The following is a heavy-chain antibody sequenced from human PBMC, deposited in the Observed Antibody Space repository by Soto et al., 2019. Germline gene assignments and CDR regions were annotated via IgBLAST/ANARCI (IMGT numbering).Heavy chain of an antibody. Sequence: GGSLRLSCAASGFTFSSYAMSWVRQAPGKGLEWVSAISGSGGSTYYADSVKGRFTISRDNSKNTLYLQMNSLRAEDTAVYYCAKLDSSSWYGGSFWDYWGQGTLVTVSS. CDR1: GFTFSSYA. D-gene: IGHD6-13*01. CDR3: AKLDSSSWYGGSFWDY. V-gene: IGHV3-23*01. J-gene: IGHJ4*02. CDR2: ISGSGGST.